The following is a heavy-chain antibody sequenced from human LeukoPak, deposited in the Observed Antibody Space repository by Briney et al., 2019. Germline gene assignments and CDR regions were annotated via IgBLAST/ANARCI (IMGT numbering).Heavy chain of an antibody. Sequence: GGSLRLSCAASGFTFSSYAMSWVRQAPGKGLEWVSSISDRGGSTYYADSVKGRFTISRDNSKNTLYLQMNSLRAEDTAVYYCARDLGASSYGLPRGVIPPYWFDPWGQGTLVTVSS. CDR2: ISDRGGST. CDR1: GFTFSSYA. V-gene: IGHV3-23*01. CDR3: ARDLGASSYGLPRGVIPPYWFDP. J-gene: IGHJ5*02. D-gene: IGHD5-18*01.